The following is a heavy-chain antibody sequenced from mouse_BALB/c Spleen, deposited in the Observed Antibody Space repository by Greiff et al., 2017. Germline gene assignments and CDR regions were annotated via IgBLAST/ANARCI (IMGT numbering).Heavy chain of an antibody. CDR2: IDPANGNT. J-gene: IGHJ3*01. V-gene: IGHV14-3*02. CDR1: GFNIKDTY. D-gene: IGHD2-10*01. CDR3: AAYYGNYAWFAY. Sequence: VQLQQSGAELVKPGASVKLSCTASGFNIKDTYMHWVKQRPEKGLEWIGRIDPANGNTKYDPKFQGKATITADTSSNTAYLQLSSLTSEDTAVYYGAAYYGNYAWFAYWGQGTLVTVSA.